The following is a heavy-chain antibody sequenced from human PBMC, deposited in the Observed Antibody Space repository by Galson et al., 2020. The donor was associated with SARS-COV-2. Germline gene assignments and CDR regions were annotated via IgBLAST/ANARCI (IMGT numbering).Heavy chain of an antibody. J-gene: IGHJ6*03. V-gene: IGHV3-15*01. CDR1: GFTFSNAW. D-gene: IGHD4-4*01. CDR2: IKSKTDGGTT. Sequence: GGSLRLSCAASGFTFSNAWMSWVRQAPGKGLEWVGRIKSKTDGGTTDYAAPVKGRFTISRDDSKNTLYLQMNSLKTEDTAVYYCTTDRRLHPAVYYYYYIDVWGKGTTVTVSS. CDR3: TTDRRLHPAVYYYYYIDV.